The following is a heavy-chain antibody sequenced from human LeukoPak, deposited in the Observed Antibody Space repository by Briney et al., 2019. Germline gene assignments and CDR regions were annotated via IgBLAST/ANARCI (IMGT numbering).Heavy chain of an antibody. Sequence: SETLSLTCTVSGGSISSYHWSWIRQPPGKGLEWIGNMYYSGSTNYNPSLRSRVTISVDTSKNQFSLKLSSVTAADTAVYYCARGTAAPPASFDYWGQGTLVTVSS. V-gene: IGHV4-59*01. CDR2: MYYSGST. CDR3: ARGTAAPPASFDY. CDR1: GGSISSYH. J-gene: IGHJ4*02. D-gene: IGHD6-6*01.